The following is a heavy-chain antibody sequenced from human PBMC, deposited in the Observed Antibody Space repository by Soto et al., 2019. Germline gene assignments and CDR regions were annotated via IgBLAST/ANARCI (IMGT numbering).Heavy chain of an antibody. J-gene: IGHJ5*02. Sequence: QVQLVQSGAEVKKPGSSVNVSCKTSGGTFGNSAVTWVRQAPGQGLEWLGGIVPMFGTANYAQKFQGRVTITAXXXTXXAAMELNSLNTDDTAVYYCARDGDPQSAFWSGPLGGGRFDPWGQGTLVTVSS. D-gene: IGHD3-3*01. CDR2: IVPMFGTA. CDR1: GGTFGNSA. V-gene: IGHV1-69*12. CDR3: ARDGDPQSAFWSGPLGGGRFDP.